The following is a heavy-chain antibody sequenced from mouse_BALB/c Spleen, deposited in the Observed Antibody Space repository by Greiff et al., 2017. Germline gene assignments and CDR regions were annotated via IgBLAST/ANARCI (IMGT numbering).Heavy chain of an antibody. D-gene: IGHD2-1*01. Sequence: EVKLVESGGGLVQPGGSLKLSCAASGFTFSSYTMSWVRQTPEKRLEWVAYISNGGGSTYYPDTVKGRFTISRDNAKNTLYLQMSSLKSEDTAMYYCARRRENLPYAMDYWGQGTSVTVSS. J-gene: IGHJ4*01. V-gene: IGHV5-12-2*01. CDR2: ISNGGGST. CDR3: ARRRENLPYAMDY. CDR1: GFTFSSYT.